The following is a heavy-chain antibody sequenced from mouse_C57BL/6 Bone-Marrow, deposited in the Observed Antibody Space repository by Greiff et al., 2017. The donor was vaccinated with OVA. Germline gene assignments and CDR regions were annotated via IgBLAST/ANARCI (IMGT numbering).Heavy chain of an antibody. Sequence: QVQLKQSGAELARPGASVKLSCKASGYTFTSYGISWVKQRTGQGLEWIGEIYPRSGNTYYNEKFKGKATLTADKSSSTAYMELRSLTSEDSAVYFCARKGHYYYGSSYWFAYWGQGTLVTVSA. D-gene: IGHD1-1*01. J-gene: IGHJ3*01. CDR1: GYTFTSYG. V-gene: IGHV1-81*01. CDR2: IYPRSGNT. CDR3: ARKGHYYYGSSYWFAY.